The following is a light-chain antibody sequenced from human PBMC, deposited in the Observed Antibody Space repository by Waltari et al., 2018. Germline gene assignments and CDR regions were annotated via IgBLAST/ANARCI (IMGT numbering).Light chain of an antibody. Sequence: QSVLTQPPSVSGAPGQRVTISCTGSSSNIWAGYDVHWYQQLPGTAPKPLIYGNSNRPSGVPDRFSGSKSGTSASLAITGLQAEDEADYYCQSYDSSLSRVFGGGTKLTVL. CDR2: GNS. J-gene: IGLJ3*02. CDR3: QSYDSSLSRV. CDR1: SSNIWAGYD. V-gene: IGLV1-40*01.